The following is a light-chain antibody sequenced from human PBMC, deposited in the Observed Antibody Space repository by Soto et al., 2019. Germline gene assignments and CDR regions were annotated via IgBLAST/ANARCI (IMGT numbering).Light chain of an antibody. J-gene: IGKJ1*01. CDR3: QQSYSTWT. CDR2: AAS. V-gene: IGKV1-39*01. Sequence: DIQMTQSPSSLSASVGDRVTITCRASQSISSYLNWYQQKPGKAPKVLIYAASTLQSGVPSRFSGSGSGTTFTLTISSLQPEDFATYYCQQSYSTWTFGLGTKVDIK. CDR1: QSISSY.